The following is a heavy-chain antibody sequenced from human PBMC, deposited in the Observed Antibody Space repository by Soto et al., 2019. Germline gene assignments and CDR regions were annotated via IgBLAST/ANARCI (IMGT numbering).Heavy chain of an antibody. D-gene: IGHD2-2*01. V-gene: IGHV1-69*13. J-gene: IGHJ5*02. Sequence: GASVKVSCKASGGTFSSYAISWVRQAPGQGLEWMGGIIPIFGTANYAQKFQGRVTITADGSTSTAYMELSSLRSEDTAVYYCARDGEGGYCSSTSCYLDWFDPWGQGTLVTVSS. CDR2: IIPIFGTA. CDR1: GGTFSSYA. CDR3: ARDGEGGYCSSTSCYLDWFDP.